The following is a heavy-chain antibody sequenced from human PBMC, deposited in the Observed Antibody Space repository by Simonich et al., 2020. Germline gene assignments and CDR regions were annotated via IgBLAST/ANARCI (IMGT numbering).Heavy chain of an antibody. Sequence: QVQLVQSGAEVKKPGASVKVSCKASGYTFTGYYMHWVRQAPGQGLGWRGWTNPNGGGPNDAKKFKGRVTMTRDTSISTAYMELSRLRSDDTAVYYCARDSYSSWYFDLWGRGTLVTVSS. J-gene: IGHJ2*01. D-gene: IGHD6-13*01. V-gene: IGHV1-2*02. CDR3: ARDSYSSWYFDL. CDR2: TNPNGGGP. CDR1: GYTFTGYY.